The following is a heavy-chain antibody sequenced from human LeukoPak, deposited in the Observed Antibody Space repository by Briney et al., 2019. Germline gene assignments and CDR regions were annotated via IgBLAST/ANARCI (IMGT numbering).Heavy chain of an antibody. J-gene: IGHJ6*03. V-gene: IGHV3-48*03. CDR2: ISSSGSTI. CDR1: GFTFSSYE. CDR3: ARLGPVNRDHYIDV. Sequence: GGSLRLSCAASGFTFSSYEMNWVRQAPGKGLEWVSYISSSGSTIYYADSVKGRFTISRDNADNSLYLQMNSLGAEDTAVYFCARLGPVNRDHYIDVGGKGTTVTISS. D-gene: IGHD4-17*01.